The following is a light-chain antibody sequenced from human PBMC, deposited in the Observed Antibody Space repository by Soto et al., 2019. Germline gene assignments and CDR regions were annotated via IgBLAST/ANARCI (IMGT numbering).Light chain of an antibody. CDR3: QQYVT. CDR1: QDISNY. CDR2: DAS. V-gene: IGKV1-33*01. J-gene: IGKJ4*01. Sequence: DIQMTQSPSSLSASVGDRVTITCQASQDISNYLNWYQQKPGKAPKLLIYDASNLETGVPSRFSGSGSGTDFTFNISILQPEDIATYYCQQYVTFGGGTKVEIK.